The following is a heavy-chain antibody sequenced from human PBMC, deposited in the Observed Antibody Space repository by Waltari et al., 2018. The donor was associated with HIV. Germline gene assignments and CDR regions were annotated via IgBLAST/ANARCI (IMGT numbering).Heavy chain of an antibody. CDR1: EFGFTTDW. CDR3: TTDKSWSPDF. D-gene: IGHD3-3*01. Sequence: EVGLVASGGGTYKQGGSTTVACVGPEFGFTTDWVSWVRQAPEKGLEWLGRIKRNADGGSTDYAEPVQGRFSISRDDSKKLVYLEMNSLKREDTATYYCTTDKSWSPDFWGQGTLVTVSS. J-gene: IGHJ4*02. V-gene: IGHV3-15*01. CDR2: IKRNADGGST.